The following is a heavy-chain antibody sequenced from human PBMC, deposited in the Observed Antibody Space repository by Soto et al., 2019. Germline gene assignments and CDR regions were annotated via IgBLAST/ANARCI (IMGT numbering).Heavy chain of an antibody. D-gene: IGHD3-22*01. CDR3: VRGDGDYHDGNGYLGRH. J-gene: IGHJ4*02. Sequence: DVQLVESGGGLFQPGGSLRLSCAASGFTFSSYWMHWVRQAPGKGLVWVSRIRSDGTNAEYAGSVKGRFTISRDNAENTLYLQMNSLGVEDTAVYYCVRGDGDYHDGNGYLGRHWGQGTLVTVSS. CDR2: IRSDGTNA. CDR1: GFTFSSYW. V-gene: IGHV3-74*03.